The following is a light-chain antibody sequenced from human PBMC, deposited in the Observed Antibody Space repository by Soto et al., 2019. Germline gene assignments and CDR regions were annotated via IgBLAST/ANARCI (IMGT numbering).Light chain of an antibody. Sequence: EIVLTQSPGTLSLSPGERATLSCRASQSVSSSYLAWYQQKPGQAPRLLIYGASSRATGIPDRFSGSGSGTDFTLTISRLEPEDFATYYCLQHNSYPLTFGGGTKVDFK. J-gene: IGKJ4*01. CDR2: GAS. V-gene: IGKV3-20*01. CDR3: LQHNSYPLT. CDR1: QSVSSSY.